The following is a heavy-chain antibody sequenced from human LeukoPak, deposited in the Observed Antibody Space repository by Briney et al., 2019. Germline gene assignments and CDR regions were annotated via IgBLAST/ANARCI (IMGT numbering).Heavy chain of an antibody. Sequence: ASVKVSCKASGYSFTTYGITWVRQAPGQGLEWMGWINPNSGGTNYAQKFQGRVTMTRDTSISTAYMELSRLRSDDTAVYYCARASLVAPRNYYMDVWGKGTTVTVSS. V-gene: IGHV1-2*02. D-gene: IGHD5-12*01. CDR3: ARASLVAPRNYYMDV. J-gene: IGHJ6*03. CDR2: INPNSGGT. CDR1: GYSFTTYG.